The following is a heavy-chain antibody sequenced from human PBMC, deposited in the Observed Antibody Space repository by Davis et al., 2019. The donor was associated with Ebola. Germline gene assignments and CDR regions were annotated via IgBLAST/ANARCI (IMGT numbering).Heavy chain of an antibody. CDR2: ISYDGSNK. V-gene: IGHV3-30-3*01. Sequence: GESLKISCAASGFTFSSYAMHWVRQAPGKGLEWVAVISYDGSNKYYADSVKGRFTISRDNSKNTLYLQMNSLRAEDTAVYYCARDDSIVVVPAAKLFYYYYGMDVWGQGTTVTVSS. CDR1: GFTFSSYA. D-gene: IGHD2-2*01. CDR3: ARDDSIVVVPAAKLFYYYYGMDV. J-gene: IGHJ6*02.